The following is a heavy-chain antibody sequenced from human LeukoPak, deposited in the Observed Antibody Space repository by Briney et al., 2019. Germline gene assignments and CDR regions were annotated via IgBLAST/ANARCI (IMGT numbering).Heavy chain of an antibody. CDR2: VYYTGST. J-gene: IGHJ4*02. CDR3: ARDKDGITGSPLWY. Sequence: SETLSLTCTVSGYSISSGYYWGWIRQPPGKGLEWLGYVYYTGSTNYNPSLKSRVTISVDTSKNQFSLKLSSVTAADTAVYYCARDKDGITGSPLWYWGQGTLVTVSS. CDR1: GYSISSGYY. V-gene: IGHV4-61*01. D-gene: IGHD1-20*01.